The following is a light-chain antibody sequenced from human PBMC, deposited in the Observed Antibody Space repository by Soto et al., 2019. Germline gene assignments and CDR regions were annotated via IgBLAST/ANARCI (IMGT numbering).Light chain of an antibody. J-gene: IGKJ4*01. CDR3: MQALQKP. Sequence: DIVMTQSPLSLPVTPGEPASISCRSSQSLLHSNGYNYLDWYLQKPGQSPQLLIYLGSNRSSGVPDRFSGSGSVTDFTMKISRVEADDVVGYYCMQALQKPFSGGTKVEIK. CDR2: LGS. V-gene: IGKV2-28*01. CDR1: QSLLHSNGYNY.